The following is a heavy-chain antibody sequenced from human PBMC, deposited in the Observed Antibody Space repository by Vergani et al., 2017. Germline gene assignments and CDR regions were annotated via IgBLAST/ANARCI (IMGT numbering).Heavy chain of an antibody. Sequence: EVQLVESGGGVVQPGGSLRLSCAASGFTFDDYAMHWVRQAPGKGLEWVSLISGDGGSTYYADSVKGRFTISRDNSKNSLYLQMNSLRTEDTALYYCAKGPYGSGSPYYFDYWGQGTLVTVSS. V-gene: IGHV3-43*02. D-gene: IGHD3-10*01. CDR1: GFTFDDYA. CDR3: AKGPYGSGSPYYFDY. J-gene: IGHJ4*02. CDR2: ISGDGGST.